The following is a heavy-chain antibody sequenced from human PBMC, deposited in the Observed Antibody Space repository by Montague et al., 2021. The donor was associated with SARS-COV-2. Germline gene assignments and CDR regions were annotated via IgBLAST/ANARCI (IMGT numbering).Heavy chain of an antibody. J-gene: IGHJ4*02. CDR3: ARGQRRANRPNNVLATASQRPFDY. CDR2: IYDSGRS. Sequence: SETLSLTRAVYGGSFSGYSWSWIRQPPGKGLEWIGEIYDSGRSNXNPTLKSRVTMSVDTAKNQFSLGLSSVTPADTAMYYCARGQRRANRPNNVLATASQRPFDYWGQGALVTVSS. D-gene: IGHD2-21*02. V-gene: IGHV4-34*01. CDR1: GGSFSGYS.